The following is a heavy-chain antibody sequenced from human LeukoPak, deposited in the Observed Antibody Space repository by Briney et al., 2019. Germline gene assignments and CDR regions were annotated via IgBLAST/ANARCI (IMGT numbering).Heavy chain of an antibody. CDR2: ISSSSSYI. CDR1: GFTFSSYS. J-gene: IGHJ4*02. CDR3: ARSSRDTAMVMEFDY. D-gene: IGHD5-18*01. Sequence: GGSLRLSCAASGFTFSSYSMNWVRQAPGKGLEWVSSISSSSSYIYYADSVKGRFTISRDNAKNSLYLQMNSLRAEDTAVYYCARSSRDTAMVMEFDYWGQGTLVTVSS. V-gene: IGHV3-21*01.